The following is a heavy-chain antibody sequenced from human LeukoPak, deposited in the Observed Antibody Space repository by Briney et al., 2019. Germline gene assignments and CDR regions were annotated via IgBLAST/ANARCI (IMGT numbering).Heavy chain of an antibody. V-gene: IGHV1-2*02. J-gene: IGHJ5*02. Sequence: GAVKVSFKGSGYTFTGYYMHWGRQAPGQGLEWMGWINTNSGGTNYAQEFQGRGTMTSETSISTAYMELSRLRSDDTAVYYCGRGLVGATTTWGQGNLVT. D-gene: IGHD1-26*01. CDR1: GYTFTGYY. CDR3: GRGLVGATTT. CDR2: INTNSGGT.